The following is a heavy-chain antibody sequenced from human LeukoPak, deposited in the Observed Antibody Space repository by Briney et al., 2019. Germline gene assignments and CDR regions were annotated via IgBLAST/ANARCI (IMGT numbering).Heavy chain of an antibody. CDR3: ARVDRPKSFDY. D-gene: IGHD6-6*01. J-gene: IGHJ4*02. CDR2: IYYSGST. CDR1: GGSISSGGYY. Sequence: SETLSLTCTVSGGSISSGGYYWSWICQHPGKGLEWIGYIYYSGSTYYNPSLKSRVTISEDTSKNQFSLKLSSVTAADTAVYYCARVDRPKSFDYWGQGTLVTVSS. V-gene: IGHV4-31*03.